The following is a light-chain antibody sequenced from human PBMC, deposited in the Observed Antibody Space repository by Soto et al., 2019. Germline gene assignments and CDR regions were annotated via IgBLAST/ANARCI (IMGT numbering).Light chain of an antibody. V-gene: IGKV1-5*03. CDR1: QSISYW. CDR2: QTS. J-gene: IGKJ4*01. Sequence: DIQMTQSPSTLSASVGDRVTITCRASQSISYWLAWYQQKPGKAPTVLIYQTSSLESGVPSRFSGSGSGTEFTLTISSLQPDDFATYYCQQYRRYSITFGGGTKVEIK. CDR3: QQYRRYSIT.